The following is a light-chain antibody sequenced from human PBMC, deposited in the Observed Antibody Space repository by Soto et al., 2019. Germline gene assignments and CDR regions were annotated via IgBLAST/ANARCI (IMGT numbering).Light chain of an antibody. CDR1: SSNIGAGYD. V-gene: IGLV1-40*01. CDR2: GNT. Sequence: QSVLTQPPSVSGXXXXRVXXXCTGSSSNIGAGYDVHWYQQLPGRAPKLLIYGNTNRPSGVPDRFSGSKSGTSASLAITGLQAEDEADYYCLSFDSSLSVVFGGGTKLTVL. J-gene: IGLJ2*01. CDR3: LSFDSSLSVV.